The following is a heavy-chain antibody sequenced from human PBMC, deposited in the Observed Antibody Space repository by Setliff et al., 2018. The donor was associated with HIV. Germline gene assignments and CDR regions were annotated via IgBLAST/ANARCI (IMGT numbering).Heavy chain of an antibody. CDR3: ARGPLLGDAYDL. V-gene: IGHV3-73*01. J-gene: IGHJ3*01. Sequence: HPGGSLRLSCAASGFSFSGSSIHWVRQPSGKGLEWLGRIKSKNSNYVTGYAASVRGRFSVSRDDSKNSLYLQMNSLKTEDTAVYYCARGPLLGDAYDLWGQGTMVTVSS. CDR1: GFSFSGSS. CDR2: IKSKNSNYVT.